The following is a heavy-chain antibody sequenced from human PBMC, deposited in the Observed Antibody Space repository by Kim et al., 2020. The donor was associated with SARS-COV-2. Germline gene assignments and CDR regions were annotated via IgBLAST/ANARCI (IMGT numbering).Heavy chain of an antibody. J-gene: IGHJ6*02. CDR1: GYTFTSYG. V-gene: IGHV1-18*04. CDR2: ISAYNGNT. Sequence: ASVKVSCKASGYTFTSYGISWVRQAPGQGLEWMGWISAYNGNTNYAQKLQGRVTMTTDTSTSTAYMELRSLRSDDTAVYYCARSPLRFLEWLLSSSWGMDVWGQGTTVTVSS. D-gene: IGHD3-3*01. CDR3: ARSPLRFLEWLLSSSWGMDV.